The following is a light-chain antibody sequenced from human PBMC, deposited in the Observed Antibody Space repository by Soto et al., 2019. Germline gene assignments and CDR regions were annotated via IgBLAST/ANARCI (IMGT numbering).Light chain of an antibody. J-gene: IGKJ1*01. CDR2: YTS. CDR3: QHYYSTPQT. CDR1: RTVSTN. Sequence: DIVMTQSPATLSVSPGERATLSCRASRTVSTNLAWYQQKPGQAPRLLIYYTSTRATGIPARFSGSGSDKEFTLTISSLQPEDFAVYFCQHYYSTPQTFGQGTKVEIK. V-gene: IGKV3-15*01.